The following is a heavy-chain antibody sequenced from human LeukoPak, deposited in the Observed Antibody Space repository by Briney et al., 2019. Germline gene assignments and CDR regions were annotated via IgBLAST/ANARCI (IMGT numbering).Heavy chain of an antibody. CDR3: AGQHGGIITGYYCYMDV. Sequence: GSLRLSCAASGFTFSTYWMTWVRQTPGRGLELIGSVYYSGTTYYNPSLESRVTVSVDTSKNQFSLKLSSVTAADTAIYYCAGQHGGIITGYYCYMDVWGEGTTVTVSS. D-gene: IGHD3-16*01. V-gene: IGHV4-39*01. J-gene: IGHJ6*03. CDR2: VYYSGTT. CDR1: GFTFSTYW.